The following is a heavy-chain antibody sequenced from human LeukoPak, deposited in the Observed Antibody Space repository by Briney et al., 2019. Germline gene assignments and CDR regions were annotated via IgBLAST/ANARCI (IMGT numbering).Heavy chain of an antibody. D-gene: IGHD3-22*01. J-gene: IGHJ3*02. Sequence: PSETLSLTCTVSGGSISSSSYYWGWIRQPPGKGLEWIGSIYYSGSTYYNLSLKSRVTISVDTSKNQFSLKLSSVTAADTAVYYCARFAMIVVVNDAFDIWGQGTMVTVSS. CDR3: ARFAMIVVVNDAFDI. V-gene: IGHV4-39*07. CDR1: GGSISSSSYY. CDR2: IYYSGST.